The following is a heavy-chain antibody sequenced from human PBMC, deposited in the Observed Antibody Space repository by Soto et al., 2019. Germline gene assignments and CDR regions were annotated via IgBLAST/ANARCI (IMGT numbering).Heavy chain of an antibody. Sequence: SSETLSLTCTVSGGSISSSSYYWGWIRQPPGKGLEWIGSIYYSGSTYYNPSLKSRVTISVDTSKNQFSLKLSSVTAADTAVYYCARHPTYYDFWSGQYYYYMDVWGKGTTVTVSS. CDR1: GGSISSSSYY. CDR3: ARHPTYYDFWSGQYYYYMDV. V-gene: IGHV4-39*01. D-gene: IGHD3-3*01. CDR2: IYYSGST. J-gene: IGHJ6*03.